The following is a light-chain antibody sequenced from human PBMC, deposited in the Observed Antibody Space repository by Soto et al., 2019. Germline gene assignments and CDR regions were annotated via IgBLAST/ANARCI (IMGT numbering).Light chain of an antibody. CDR2: GAS. CDR1: QSVSSSY. CDR3: QKYGSSPRT. Sequence: EIVLTQSPGTLSLSPGERATLSCRASQSVSSSYLAWYQQKPGQAPMLLIYGASSMATGIPDRFSGSGSGTDFTITISRLEHEDVAEYCCQKYGSSPRTFGQGTKVEIK. J-gene: IGKJ1*01. V-gene: IGKV3-20*01.